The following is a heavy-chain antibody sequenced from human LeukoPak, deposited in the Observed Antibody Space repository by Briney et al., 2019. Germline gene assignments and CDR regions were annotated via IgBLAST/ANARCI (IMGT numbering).Heavy chain of an antibody. CDR1: GFTFSRHW. CDR2: INSDGSST. V-gene: IGHV3-74*01. CDR3: KSGIVATFGDY. Sequence: GGSLRLSCAASGFTFSRHWMHWVRQAPGKGLVWVSRINSDGSSTSYADSVKGRFTISRDNAKNTLYLQMNSLRAEDTAVYYCKSGIVATFGDYWGQGTLVTASS. D-gene: IGHD5-12*01. J-gene: IGHJ4*02.